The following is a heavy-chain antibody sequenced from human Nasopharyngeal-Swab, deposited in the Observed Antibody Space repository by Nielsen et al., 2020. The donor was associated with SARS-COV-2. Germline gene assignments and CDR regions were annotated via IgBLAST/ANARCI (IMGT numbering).Heavy chain of an antibody. J-gene: IGHJ4*02. V-gene: IGHV3-15*01. D-gene: IGHD3-3*01. Sequence: GESLKISCAASGFTFSKAWMSWVRQAPGKGLEWVGRIKSKTDGGTIDYAAPVKGRFTISRDDSKNTLYLQMNSLKTEDTAVYYCTTETIRFLELLLFDYWGQGTLVTVSS. CDR3: TTETIRFLELLLFDY. CDR1: GFTFSKAW. CDR2: IKSKTDGGTI.